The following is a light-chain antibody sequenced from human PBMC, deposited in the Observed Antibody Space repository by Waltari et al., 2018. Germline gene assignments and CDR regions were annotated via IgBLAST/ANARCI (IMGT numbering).Light chain of an antibody. V-gene: IGLV3-9*01. CDR2: RDI. J-gene: IGLJ2*01. CDR1: HIGSKK. CDR3: QVWTSSPAHVV. Sequence: SYELTQPLSVSVAPGQTATITCGESHIGSKKVHWYQQKPGQAPLLVIYRDINRPSGIPERFSGSNSGNMATLKINRVEDGDEADYYCQVWTSSPAHVVFGGGTKLTVL.